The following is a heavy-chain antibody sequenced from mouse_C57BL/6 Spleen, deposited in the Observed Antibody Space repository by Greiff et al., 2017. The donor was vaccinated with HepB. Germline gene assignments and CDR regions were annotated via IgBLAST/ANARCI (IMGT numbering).Heavy chain of an antibody. V-gene: IGHV1-61*01. Sequence: QVQLQQPGAELVRPGSSVKLSCKASGYTFTSYWMDWVKQRPGQGLEWIGNIYPSDSETHYNQKFKDKATLTVDKSSSTAYMQLSSLTSEDSAVYYCAREGDSSGMYYFDYWGQGTTLTVSS. CDR3: AREGDSSGMYYFDY. CDR1: GYTFTSYW. J-gene: IGHJ2*01. CDR2: IYPSDSET. D-gene: IGHD3-2*02.